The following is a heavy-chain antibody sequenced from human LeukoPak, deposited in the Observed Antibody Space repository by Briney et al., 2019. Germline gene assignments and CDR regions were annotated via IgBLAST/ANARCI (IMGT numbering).Heavy chain of an antibody. CDR3: AKEGDYDILTGYPRGIDY. J-gene: IGHJ4*02. V-gene: IGHV4-39*07. CDR1: GGSISSYY. Sequence: SETLSLTCTVSGGSISSYYWGWIRQPPGKGLEWIGSIYYSGSTYYNPSLKSRVTISVDTSKNQFSLKLSSVTAADTAVYYCAKEGDYDILTGYPRGIDYWGQGTLVTVSS. D-gene: IGHD3-9*01. CDR2: IYYSGST.